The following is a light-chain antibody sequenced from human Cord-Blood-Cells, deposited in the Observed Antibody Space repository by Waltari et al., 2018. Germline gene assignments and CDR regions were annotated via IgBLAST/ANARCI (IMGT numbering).Light chain of an antibody. Sequence: EIVLTQSPGTLSLSPGERATLSWRASQRVSSSYLAWYQQKPGQAPRLLIHGASSRASGIPARFSGSGSGPDFTLTISRLEPEDFAVYYCQQYGSSPYTFGQGTKLEIK. CDR1: QRVSSSY. J-gene: IGKJ2*01. V-gene: IGKV3-20*01. CDR2: GAS. CDR3: QQYGSSPYT.